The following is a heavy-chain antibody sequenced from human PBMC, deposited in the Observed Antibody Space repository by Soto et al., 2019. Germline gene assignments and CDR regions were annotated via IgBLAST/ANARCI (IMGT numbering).Heavy chain of an antibody. D-gene: IGHD6-6*01. J-gene: IGHJ4*02. CDR2: ISAHNGNT. CDR1: GYAFTTYG. V-gene: IGHV1-18*01. Sequence: QVHLVQSGAEVKKPGASVKVSCKGSGYAFTTYGITWVRQAPGQGLEWMGWISAHNGNTNYAQKLQGRVTVTRDTSPSTAYMELRSLRSDDTAMYYCARGRDGDYWGQGALVTVSS. CDR3: ARGRDGDY.